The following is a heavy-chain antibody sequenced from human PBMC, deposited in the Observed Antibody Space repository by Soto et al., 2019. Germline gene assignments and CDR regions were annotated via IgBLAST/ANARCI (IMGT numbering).Heavy chain of an antibody. CDR1: LGSVSNADHY. D-gene: IGHD2-21*02. CDR2: VYYSGGT. V-gene: IGHV4-61*08. CDR3: ARVQRVTAFDY. Sequence: SETLSLTCTVSLGSVSNADHYWSWIRQPPGKGLEWIAYVYYSGGTNYNPSLKSRVTISMDTSKNQFALKLNSVTAADTAVYYCARVQRVTAFDYWGQGTLVTVSS. J-gene: IGHJ4*02.